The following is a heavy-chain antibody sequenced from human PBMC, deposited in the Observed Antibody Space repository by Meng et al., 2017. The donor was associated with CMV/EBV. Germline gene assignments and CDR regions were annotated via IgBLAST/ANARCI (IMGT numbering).Heavy chain of an antibody. D-gene: IGHD5-18*01. V-gene: IGHV3-7*03. CDR2: IKQDGSEK. Sequence: GFTCSSYWMGWVRQAPGKGLEWVANIKQDGSEKYYVDSVKGRFTISRDNAKNSLYLQMNSLRAEDTAVYYCARAHAYSYGSLYYFDYWGQGSLVTVSS. CDR1: GFTCSSYW. J-gene: IGHJ4*02. CDR3: ARAHAYSYGSLYYFDY.